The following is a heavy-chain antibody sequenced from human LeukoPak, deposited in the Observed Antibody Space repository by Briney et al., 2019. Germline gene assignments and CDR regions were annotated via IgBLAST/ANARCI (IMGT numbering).Heavy chain of an antibody. Sequence: GGSLRLSCAASGFTFSTYWMGQVRQAPGKGLEWVANIKQDGSEKHYVDSVKGRFTISRDNAKNSLYLQMSSLRVEDTALYYCARDPGIAVAGTVGHFDFWGQGTLVTVSS. D-gene: IGHD6-19*01. CDR1: GFTFSTYW. CDR2: IKQDGSEK. V-gene: IGHV3-7*03. CDR3: ARDPGIAVAGTVGHFDF. J-gene: IGHJ4*02.